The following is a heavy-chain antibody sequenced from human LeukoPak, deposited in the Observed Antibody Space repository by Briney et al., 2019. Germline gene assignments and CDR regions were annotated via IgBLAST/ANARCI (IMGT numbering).Heavy chain of an antibody. J-gene: IGHJ4*02. D-gene: IGHD1-14*01. V-gene: IGHV1-18*01. CDR3: AREGGNQEGFDY. Sequence: ASVKVSCKASGYTFTSYGISWVRQAPGQGLEWVGWISAYNGNTNYAQKLQGRVTMTRNTSISTAYMELSSLRSEDTAVYYCAREGGNQEGFDYWGQGTLVTVSS. CDR1: GYTFTSYG. CDR2: ISAYNGNT.